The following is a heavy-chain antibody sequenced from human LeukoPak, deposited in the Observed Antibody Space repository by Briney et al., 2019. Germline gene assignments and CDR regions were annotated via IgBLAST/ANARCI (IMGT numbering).Heavy chain of an antibody. J-gene: IGHJ4*02. CDR3: AKDLGRWVVVPAATIDY. V-gene: IGHV3-9*01. Sequence: PGGSLRLSCAASGFTFDDYAMHWVRQAPGKGLEWVSGISWNSGSIGYADSVKGRFTISRDNSKNTLYLQMNSLRAEDTAVYYCAKDLGRWVVVPAATIDYWGQGTLVTVSS. CDR1: GFTFDDYA. CDR2: ISWNSGSI. D-gene: IGHD2-2*01.